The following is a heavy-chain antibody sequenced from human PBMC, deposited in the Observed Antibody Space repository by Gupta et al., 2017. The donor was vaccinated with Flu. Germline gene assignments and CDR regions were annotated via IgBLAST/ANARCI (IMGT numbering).Heavy chain of an antibody. CDR3: AVIWFGEEVARNFDY. Sequence: QVQLVESGGGVVQPGRSLRLSCAASGFTFSSYGMHWVRQAPGKGLEWVAVIWYDGSNKYYADSVKGRFTISRDNSKNTLYLQMNSLRAEDTAVYYCAVIWFGEEVARNFDYWGQGTLVTVSS. J-gene: IGHJ4*02. CDR2: IWYDGSNK. V-gene: IGHV3-33*01. D-gene: IGHD3-10*01. CDR1: GFTFSSYG.